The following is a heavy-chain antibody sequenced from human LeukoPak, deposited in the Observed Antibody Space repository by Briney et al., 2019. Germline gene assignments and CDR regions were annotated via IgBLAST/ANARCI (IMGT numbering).Heavy chain of an antibody. Sequence: GGSLRLSCAASGFTFRVYAMHWVRQTPGKGLEWVAVISYDGSNKYYADSVKGRFTISRDNSKNTLYLQMNSLRAEDTAVYYCAKGSHYYDSSGSRGAFDIWGQGTMVTVSS. CDR1: GFTFRVYA. CDR3: AKGSHYYDSSGSRGAFDI. CDR2: ISYDGSNK. D-gene: IGHD3-22*01. J-gene: IGHJ3*02. V-gene: IGHV3-30*18.